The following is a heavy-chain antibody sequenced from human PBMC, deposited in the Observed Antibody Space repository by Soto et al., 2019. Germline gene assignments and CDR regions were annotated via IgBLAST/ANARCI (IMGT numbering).Heavy chain of an antibody. V-gene: IGHV3-7*05. CDR1: GFTFSGYC. Sequence: GGSLRLSCAASGFTFSGYCMTWVRQAPGKGLEWVASIKEDGSEDHFVDSVKGRFTISRDNSKNSVYLQMSSLRAEDTAVYYCARGASDSDYWGQGTLVTVSS. CDR2: IKEDGSED. D-gene: IGHD2-21*01. CDR3: ARGASDSDY. J-gene: IGHJ4*02.